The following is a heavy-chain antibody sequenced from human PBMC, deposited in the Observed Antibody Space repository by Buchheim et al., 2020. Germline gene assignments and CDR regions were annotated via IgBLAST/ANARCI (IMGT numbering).Heavy chain of an antibody. J-gene: IGHJ6*02. V-gene: IGHV3-74*01. CDR2: IKSDGSGT. Sequence: EVQLVESGGGLVQPGGSLRLSCAASGFTFGSYWMHWVRQTPGKGLVWVSRIKSDGSGTSYADSVKGRFIISRDNAKNTLYLQMDSLRAEDTAVYYWARDWHYGLDVWGQGTT. CDR3: ARDWHYGLDV. CDR1: GFTFGSYW.